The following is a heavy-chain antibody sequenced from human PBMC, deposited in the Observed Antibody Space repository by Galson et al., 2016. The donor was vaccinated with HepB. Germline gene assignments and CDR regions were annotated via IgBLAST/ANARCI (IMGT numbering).Heavy chain of an antibody. CDR2: LYYTGTT. V-gene: IGHV4-39*01. CDR1: GGSVTSTSYY. J-gene: IGHJ4*02. CDR3: ARRSGGSGNFYFDY. Sequence: ETLSLTCTVSGGSVTSTSYYWAWIRQPPRKGLEWIGSLYYTGTTYYNPSLKSQVTISVYTSKNQFSLKLPSVTAADTAVYYCARRSGGSGNFYFDYWGQGTLVTVSS. D-gene: IGHD3-10*01.